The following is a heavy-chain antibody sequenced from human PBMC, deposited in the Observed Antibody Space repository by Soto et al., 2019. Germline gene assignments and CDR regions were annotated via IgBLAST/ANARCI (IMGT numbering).Heavy chain of an antibody. CDR2: ISYDGSNK. Sequence: GGSLRLSCAASGFTFSSYAMRWVRQAPGKGLEWVAVISYDGSNKYYADSVKGRFTISRDNSKNTLYLQMNSLRAEDTAVYYCARDGQWELLSFYYYGMDVWGQGTTVTVSS. CDR3: ARDGQWELLSFYYYGMDV. V-gene: IGHV3-30-3*01. D-gene: IGHD1-26*01. J-gene: IGHJ6*02. CDR1: GFTFSSYA.